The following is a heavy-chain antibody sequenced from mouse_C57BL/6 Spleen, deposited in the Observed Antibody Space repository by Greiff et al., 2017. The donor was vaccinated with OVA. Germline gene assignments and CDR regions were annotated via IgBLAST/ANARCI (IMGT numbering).Heavy chain of an antibody. D-gene: IGHD2-3*01. CDR2: IYPRSGNT. Sequence: VQLQQSGAELARPGASVKLSCKASGYTFTSYGISWVKQRTGQGLEWIGEIYPRSGNTYYNEKFKGKATLTADKSSSTAYMELRSLTSEDSAVYFCARSEDGYYAMDDWGQGTSVTVSS. CDR3: ARSEDGYYAMDD. J-gene: IGHJ4*01. V-gene: IGHV1-81*01. CDR1: GYTFTSYG.